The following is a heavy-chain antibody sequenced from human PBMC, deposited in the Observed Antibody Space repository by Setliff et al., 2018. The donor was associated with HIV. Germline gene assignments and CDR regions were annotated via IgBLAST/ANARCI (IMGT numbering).Heavy chain of an antibody. J-gene: IGHJ3*02. CDR1: GFTFSPYW. D-gene: IGHD6-19*01. Sequence: GGSLRLSCAASGFTFSPYWMRWVRQAPGKGLVWVSRINSDGTSTTYADSVKGRFTISRDNAKNTLYLQMNSLRGEDTAVYYCARHSDWYGNDAFDIWGQGTRVTVSS. V-gene: IGHV3-74*03. CDR2: INSDGTST. CDR3: ARHSDWYGNDAFDI.